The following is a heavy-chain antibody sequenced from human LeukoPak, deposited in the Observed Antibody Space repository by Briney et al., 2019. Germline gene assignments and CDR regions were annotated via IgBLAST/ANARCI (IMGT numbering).Heavy chain of an antibody. J-gene: IGHJ6*02. CDR3: ARQVTAIPYGMDV. CDR2: IYYSGST. CDR1: GGSISSGDYY. D-gene: IGHD2-21*02. Sequence: PSQTLSLTCTVSGGSISSGDYYWSWIRQPPGKGLEWIGYIYYSGSTYYNPSLKSRVTISVDTSKNQFSLKLSSVTAADTAVYYCARQVTAIPYGMDVWGQGTTVTVSS. V-gene: IGHV4-30-4*01.